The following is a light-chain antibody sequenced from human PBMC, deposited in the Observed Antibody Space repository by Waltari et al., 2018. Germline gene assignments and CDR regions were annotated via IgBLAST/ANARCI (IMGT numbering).Light chain of an antibody. Sequence: QSALTQPASVSGSPGQSITIACTGTSRDVGAYNYVSWFQHHPGKAPQLLLYDVSQRPSGVSYRFSGSKSGNTASLTISGLQAEDEADYYCCSYTTAATFSFGGGTKLTVL. J-gene: IGLJ3*02. CDR1: SRDVGAYNY. V-gene: IGLV2-14*03. CDR2: DVS. CDR3: CSYTTAATFS.